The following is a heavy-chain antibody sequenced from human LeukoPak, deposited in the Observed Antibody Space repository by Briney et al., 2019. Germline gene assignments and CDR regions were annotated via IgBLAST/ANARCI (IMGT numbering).Heavy chain of an antibody. D-gene: IGHD2-8*01. V-gene: IGHV3-7*01. Sequence: PGRSLRLSCAASGLTFSRYWMTSVRHARGKGLGWVANIKQDGSERSHVDSVKGRFTLSRYNAKNSLYLQMNSLRAEDTAVYYCARDRYAVYWGQGTLVTVSS. CDR2: IKQDGSER. CDR1: GLTFSRYW. CDR3: ARDRYAVY. J-gene: IGHJ4*02.